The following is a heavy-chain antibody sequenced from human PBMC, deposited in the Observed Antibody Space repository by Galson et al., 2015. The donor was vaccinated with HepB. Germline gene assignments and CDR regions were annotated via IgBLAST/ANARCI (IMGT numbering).Heavy chain of an antibody. J-gene: IGHJ6*03. Sequence: QSGAEVKKPGESLKISCKGSGYSFTSYWIGWVRQMPGKGLEWMGIIYPGDSDTRYSPSFQGQVTISADKSISTAYLQWSSLKASDTAMYYCARQGYNMVGDTVVTDYYYYYMDVWGKGTTVTVSS. CDR2: IYPGDSDT. CDR1: GYSFTSYW. D-gene: IGHD4-23*01. V-gene: IGHV5-51*01. CDR3: ARQGYNMVGDTVVTDYYYYYMDV.